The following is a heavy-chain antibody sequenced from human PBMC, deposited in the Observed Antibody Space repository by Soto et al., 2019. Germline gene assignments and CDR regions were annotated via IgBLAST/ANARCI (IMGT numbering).Heavy chain of an antibody. V-gene: IGHV4-30-4*01. CDR3: ARTDYGTAYFDP. CDR1: GDSIISGNHY. Sequence: LSLTFTVSGDSIISGNHYWSWIRQPPGKGLEWIGYIFYSGTAYYNPSLKSRLTISVDTSKNQFSLKLSSVTAADTAVYYCARTDYGTAYFDPWGQGSLVTVSS. CDR2: IFYSGTA. J-gene: IGHJ5*02. D-gene: IGHD3-10*01.